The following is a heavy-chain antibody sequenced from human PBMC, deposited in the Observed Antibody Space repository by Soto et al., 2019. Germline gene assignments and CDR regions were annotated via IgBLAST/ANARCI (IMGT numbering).Heavy chain of an antibody. Sequence: QVQLQESGPGLVKPSQTLSLTCTVSGGSLSSGGYYWSWISQHPGKGLEWIGYIYYSGSTYYNPSLKSRITISVDTSDNQFSLKLSSVTAADTAVYYCARSSPVVTAPWGQGTLVTVAS. CDR1: GGSLSSGGYY. CDR3: ARSSPVVTAP. CDR2: IYYSGST. D-gene: IGHD2-21*02. J-gene: IGHJ5*02. V-gene: IGHV4-31*03.